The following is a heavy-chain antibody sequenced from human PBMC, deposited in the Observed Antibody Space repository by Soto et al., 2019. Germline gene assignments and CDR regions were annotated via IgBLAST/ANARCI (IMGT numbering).Heavy chain of an antibody. Sequence: EVQLLESGGGLVQPGGSLRLSCAASGFTFSSYAMSWVRQAPGKGLEWVSAISGSGGSTYYADSVKGRFTISRDNSKNTLHPEMNSLRAEGTDVYYFANPTIGYRYGYSYYYYYYMDVWGNGTTVTVSS. CDR1: GFTFSSYA. V-gene: IGHV3-23*01. CDR3: ANPTIGYRYGYSYYYYYYMDV. J-gene: IGHJ6*03. D-gene: IGHD5-18*01. CDR2: ISGSGGST.